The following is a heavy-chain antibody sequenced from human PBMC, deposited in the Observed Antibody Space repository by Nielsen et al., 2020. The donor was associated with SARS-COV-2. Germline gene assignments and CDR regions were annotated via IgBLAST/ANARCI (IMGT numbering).Heavy chain of an antibody. V-gene: IGHV1-2*04. J-gene: IGHJ4*02. CDR2: INPNSGGT. CDR3: ARKGSGSYSPGYFDY. Sequence: ASVKVSCKASGYTFTGYYMHWVRQAPGQGLEWMGWINPNSGGTNYAQKFQGWVTMTRDTSISTAYMELSRLRSDDTAVYYCARKGSGSYSPGYFDYWGQGTLVTVSS. CDR1: GYTFTGYY. D-gene: IGHD3-10*01.